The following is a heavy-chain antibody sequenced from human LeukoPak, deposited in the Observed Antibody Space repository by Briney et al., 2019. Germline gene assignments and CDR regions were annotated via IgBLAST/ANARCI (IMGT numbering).Heavy chain of an antibody. Sequence: PSETLSLTCTVSGGSISSGGYYWSWIRQPPGKGLEWIGYIYHSGSTYYNPSLKSRVTISVDRSKNQFSLKLSSVTAADTAVYYCARSSPGFGERKPYYFDYWGQGTLVTVSS. CDR3: ARSSPGFGERKPYYFDY. D-gene: IGHD3-10*01. CDR1: GGSISSGGYY. J-gene: IGHJ4*02. CDR2: IYHSGST. V-gene: IGHV4-30-2*01.